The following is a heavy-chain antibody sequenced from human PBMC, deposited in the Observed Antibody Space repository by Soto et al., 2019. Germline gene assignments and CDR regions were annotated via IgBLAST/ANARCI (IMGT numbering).Heavy chain of an antibody. J-gene: IGHJ4*02. V-gene: IGHV1-46*03. D-gene: IGHD2-15*01. CDR2: INPSGGST. CDR3: ARWGGYCSGGSCFDFDY. Sequence: QVQLVQSGAEVKKPGASVKVSCKASGYTFTSYYMHWVRQAPGQGLEWMGIINPSGGSTSYAQKFQGRYTMTRDTSTSTVYMELSSLRSEDTAVYYCARWGGYCSGGSCFDFDYWGQGTLVTVSS. CDR1: GYTFTSYY.